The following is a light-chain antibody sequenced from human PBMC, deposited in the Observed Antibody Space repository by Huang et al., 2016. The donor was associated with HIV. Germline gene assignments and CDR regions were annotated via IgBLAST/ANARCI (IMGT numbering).Light chain of an antibody. CDR1: QGISSW. CDR3: QQGNNSPFT. J-gene: IGKJ2*01. Sequence: RVTITCRTSQGISSWLAWYQQKPGKAPKLLIYAASSLQSGVPSRFSGSGSGTDFTLTISSLQPEDFGTYYCQQGNNSPFTFGQGTKLDIK. V-gene: IGKV1D-12*01. CDR2: AAS.